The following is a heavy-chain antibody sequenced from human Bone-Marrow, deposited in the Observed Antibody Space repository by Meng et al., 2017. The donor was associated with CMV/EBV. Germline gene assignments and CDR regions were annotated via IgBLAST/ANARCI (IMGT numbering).Heavy chain of an antibody. CDR3: ARDRGYDFWSGYSSYYYYYYGMGV. CDR1: GFTVSSNY. Sequence: GESLKISCAASGFTVSSNYMSWVRQAPGKGLEWVSVIYSGGSTYYADSVKGRFTISRDNSKNTLYLQMNSLRAEDTAVYYCARDRGYDFWSGYSSYYYYYYGMGVWGQGNTVNGSS. J-gene: IGHJ6*01. CDR2: IYSGGST. V-gene: IGHV3-53*01. D-gene: IGHD3-3*01.